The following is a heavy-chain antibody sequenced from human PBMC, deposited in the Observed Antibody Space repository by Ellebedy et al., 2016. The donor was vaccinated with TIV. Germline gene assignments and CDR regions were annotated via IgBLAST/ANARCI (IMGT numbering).Heavy chain of an antibody. CDR1: GFTFSSYA. J-gene: IGHJ4*02. CDR3: ARGRLVGGLYEPPEA. Sequence: GESLKISCAGSGFTFSSYALHWVRQAPGKGLEWVAVLSYDGAVGYYAGSVRGRFTISRDNSKSTLYLQMTTMRPEDTALYYCARGRLVGGLYEPPEAWGQGTLVTVSS. V-gene: IGHV3-30*04. CDR2: LSYDGAVG. D-gene: IGHD6-19*01.